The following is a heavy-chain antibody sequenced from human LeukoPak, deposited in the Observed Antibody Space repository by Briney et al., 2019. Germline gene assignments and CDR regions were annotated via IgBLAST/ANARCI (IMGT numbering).Heavy chain of an antibody. D-gene: IGHD6-6*01. J-gene: IGHJ6*03. CDR3: ARDIAARPSKIPKYYHYMDV. CDR1: GGSISSHY. Sequence: SETLSLTCTVSGGSISSHYWSWIRQPPGKGLEWIGYIYYSGSTNYNPSLKSRVTISVDTSKNQFSLKLSSVTAADTAVYYCARDIAARPSKIPKYYHYMDVWGKGTTVTVSS. CDR2: IYYSGST. V-gene: IGHV4-59*11.